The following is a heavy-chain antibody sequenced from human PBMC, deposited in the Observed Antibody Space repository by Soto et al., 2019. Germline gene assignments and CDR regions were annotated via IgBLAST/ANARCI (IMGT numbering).Heavy chain of an antibody. CDR3: ARDSSSGYGYGMDV. D-gene: IGHD5-12*01. Sequence: KVSCKASGYTFTSYGISCVRQSPGQGLEWMGWISAYNGNTNCAQKLQGRVTMTTDTSTSTAYMELRSLRSDDTAVYYCARDSSSGYGYGMDVWGQGTTVTVSS. J-gene: IGHJ6*02. CDR1: GYTFTSYG. CDR2: ISAYNGNT. V-gene: IGHV1-18*01.